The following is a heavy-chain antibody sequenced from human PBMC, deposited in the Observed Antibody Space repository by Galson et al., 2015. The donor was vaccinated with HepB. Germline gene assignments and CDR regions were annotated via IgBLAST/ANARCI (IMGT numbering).Heavy chain of an antibody. CDR1: GLTFSSYW. Sequence: SLRLSCAASGLTFSSYWMTWVRQAPGKGLEWISHISSSTSYTKYADSVKGRFTISRDDAKNSLYLQMNSLRVEETAVYYCARVGVWAVPGASEGFDHWGQGVLVIVSS. D-gene: IGHD2-2*01. J-gene: IGHJ4*02. CDR3: ARVGVWAVPGASEGFDH. CDR2: ISSSTSYT. V-gene: IGHV3-21*05.